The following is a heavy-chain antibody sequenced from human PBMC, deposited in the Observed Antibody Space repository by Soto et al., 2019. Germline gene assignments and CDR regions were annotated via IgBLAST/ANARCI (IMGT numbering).Heavy chain of an antibody. D-gene: IGHD3-16*02. V-gene: IGHV4-59*08. CDR1: GGSISSYY. CDR2: IYYSGST. Sequence: PSETLSLTCTVSGGSISSYYWSWIRQPPGKGLEWIGYIYYSGSTNYNPSLKSRVTISVDTSKNQFSLKLSSVTAADTAVYYCAKLDAQTGELSAIDTFHIWGQGSAVTVSS. CDR3: AKLDAQTGELSAIDTFHI. J-gene: IGHJ3*02.